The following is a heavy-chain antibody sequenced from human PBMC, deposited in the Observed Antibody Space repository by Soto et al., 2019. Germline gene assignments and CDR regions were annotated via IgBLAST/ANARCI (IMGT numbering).Heavy chain of an antibody. D-gene: IGHD2-2*01. CDR3: AREIIHYYRYCSSTSCFGGDAFDI. CDR2: IYYSGST. J-gene: IGHJ3*02. V-gene: IGHV4-31*03. CDR1: GGSISSGGYY. Sequence: QVQLQESGPGLVKPSQTLSLTCTVSGGSISSGGYYWSWIRQHPGKGLEWIGYIYYSGSTYYNPSLKSRVTISVDTSKNQFSLKLSSVTAADTAVYYCAREIIHYYRYCSSTSCFGGDAFDIWGQGTMVTVSS.